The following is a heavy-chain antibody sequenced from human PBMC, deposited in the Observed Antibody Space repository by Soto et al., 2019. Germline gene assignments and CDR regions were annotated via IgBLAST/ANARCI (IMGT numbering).Heavy chain of an antibody. CDR3: ARPSLYCSSTSCYMAEDYYYYGMDV. V-gene: IGHV5-51*01. Sequence: GESLKISCKGSGYSFTSYWIGWVRQMPGKGLEWMGIIYPGDSDTRYSPSFQGQVTISADKSISTAYLQWSSLKASDTAMYYCARPSLYCSSTSCYMAEDYYYYGMDVWGQGTTVTV. CDR2: IYPGDSDT. J-gene: IGHJ6*02. D-gene: IGHD2-2*02. CDR1: GYSFTSYW.